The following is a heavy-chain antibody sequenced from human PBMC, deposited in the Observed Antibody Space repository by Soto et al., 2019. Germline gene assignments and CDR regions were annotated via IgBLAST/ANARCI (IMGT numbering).Heavy chain of an antibody. J-gene: IGHJ6*02. CDR2: IYHNGSP. CDR1: GGSISSGGYS. CDR3: AGTYYDILTGYRPPYYYGMDV. D-gene: IGHD3-9*01. Sequence: SETLSLTCAVSGGSISSGGYSWSWIRQPPGKGLEWIGYIYHNGSPYYNPSLKSRVTISVDRSKNQFSLKLSSVTAADTAVYYCAGTYYDILTGYRPPYYYGMDVWGQGTTVT. V-gene: IGHV4-30-2*01.